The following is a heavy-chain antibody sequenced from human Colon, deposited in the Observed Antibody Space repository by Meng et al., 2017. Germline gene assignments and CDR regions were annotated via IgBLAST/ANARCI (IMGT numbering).Heavy chain of an antibody. CDR1: GFSFSSYG. V-gene: IGHV3-33*01. J-gene: IGHJ2*01. Sequence: GGSLRLSCAASGFSFSSYGMHWVCQAPGKGLEWVAVVWYDGSSKYYVDSVRGRFTISRDNSKNTLYLQMNSLRAEDTAVYYCASDPGTMGRINWYFALWGRGTLVTVSS. D-gene: IGHD3-10*01. CDR3: ASDPGTMGRINWYFAL. CDR2: VWYDGSSK.